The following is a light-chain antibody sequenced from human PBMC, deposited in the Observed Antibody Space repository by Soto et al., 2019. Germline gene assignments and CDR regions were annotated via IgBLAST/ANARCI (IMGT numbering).Light chain of an antibody. J-gene: IGKJ1*01. CDR2: AAS. Sequence: EVVLTQSPGTLSLSPGDRATLSCRASQSVTNNYLAWYQQKPGQAPRLLIHAASTRATGIPDRFSGSGSGTDFTLTISRLEPEDFAVYYCQQYAKAPLTFGQGTKVDNK. CDR3: QQYAKAPLT. CDR1: QSVTNNY. V-gene: IGKV3-20*01.